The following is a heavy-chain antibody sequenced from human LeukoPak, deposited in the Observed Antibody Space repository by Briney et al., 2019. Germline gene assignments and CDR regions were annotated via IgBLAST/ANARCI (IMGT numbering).Heavy chain of an antibody. V-gene: IGHV3-23*01. D-gene: IGHD6-13*01. CDR2: ISGGGGTT. J-gene: IGHJ4*02. CDR1: GFTFSSFA. CDR3: AKVGSSSWYRPYFDY. Sequence: GGSLRLSCAASGFTFSSFAMSWVRQAPGKGLEWVSSISGGGGTTYYADSVKGRFTVSRDNSKNTLYLQMNSLRAEDTAVYYCAKVGSSSWYRPYFDYWGQGTLVTVSS.